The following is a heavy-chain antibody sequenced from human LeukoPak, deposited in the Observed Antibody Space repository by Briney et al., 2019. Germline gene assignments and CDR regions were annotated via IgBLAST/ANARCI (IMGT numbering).Heavy chain of an antibody. D-gene: IGHD3-22*01. CDR3: VRGSPYDSSGYYPHYFDH. CDR1: AFTLKNYA. Sequence: GGSLRLSCAASAFTLKNYAMSWLRQAPGKGLEWVSGLSDRSGGAGSADTATGQFTLTRDDTKNTLDLQVKSLKAEDTALYYCVRGSPYDSSGYYPHYFDHGGQGILVIVSS. V-gene: IGHV3-23*01. J-gene: IGHJ4*02. CDR2: LSDRSGGA.